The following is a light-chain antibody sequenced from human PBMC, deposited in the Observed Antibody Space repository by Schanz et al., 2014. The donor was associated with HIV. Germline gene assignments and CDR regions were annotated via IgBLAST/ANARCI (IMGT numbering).Light chain of an antibody. V-gene: IGLV2-14*03. CDR3: CSYAGSSLYV. J-gene: IGLJ1*01. CDR1: SSDIGAFDY. Sequence: QSALTQPASVSGSPGQSITISCSGTSSDIGAFDYVSWYQQLPGKVPKLMIYDVSNRASGVSNRFSGSKSGNTASLTISGLQAEDEADYYCCSYAGSSLYVFGTGTKLTVL. CDR2: DVS.